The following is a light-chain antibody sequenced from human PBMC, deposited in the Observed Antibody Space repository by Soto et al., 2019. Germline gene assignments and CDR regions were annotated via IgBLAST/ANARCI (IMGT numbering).Light chain of an antibody. J-gene: IGKJ5*01. CDR1: QIVSSY. CDR3: QQLSNWPSIT. V-gene: IGKV3-11*01. Sequence: EIVLTQSPATLSLSPGYRSTLSCRASQIVSSYLSWYQHKPFQAPRLLIYDASNRATGIPAMFSGSGSGTDFTLTIRSLEPEDFELYYCQQLSNWPSITFGQGTQLEIK. CDR2: DAS.